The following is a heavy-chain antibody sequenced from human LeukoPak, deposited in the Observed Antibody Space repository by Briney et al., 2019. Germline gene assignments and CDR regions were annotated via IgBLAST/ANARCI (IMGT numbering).Heavy chain of an antibody. V-gene: IGHV1-69*01. CDR3: ASSEYSSSAGGY. J-gene: IGHJ4*02. CDR1: GGTFSSYA. D-gene: IGHD6-6*01. CDR2: IIPIFGTA. Sequence: GASVKVSCKASGGTFSSYAISWVRQAPGQGLEWMGGIIPIFGTANYAQKFQGRVTITADESTSTAYMELSSLRSEGTAVYYCASSEYSSSAGGYWGQGTLVTVSS.